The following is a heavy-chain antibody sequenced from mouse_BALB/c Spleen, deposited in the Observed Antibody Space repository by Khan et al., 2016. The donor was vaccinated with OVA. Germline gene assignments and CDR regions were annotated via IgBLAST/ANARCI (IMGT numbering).Heavy chain of an antibody. J-gene: IGHJ4*01. CDR2: INTYTGEP. Sequence: QIQLVQSGPELKKPGETVKISCKASGYSFTNYGMNWVKQSPGKALKWMGWINTYTGEPTYADDFKGRFAFSLETSASTAYLQINNLKNEDTATYFCARPPYFSYTLDHWGQGTSVTVSA. CDR3: ARPPYFSYTLDH. D-gene: IGHD2-10*01. CDR1: GYSFTNYG. V-gene: IGHV9-3-1*01.